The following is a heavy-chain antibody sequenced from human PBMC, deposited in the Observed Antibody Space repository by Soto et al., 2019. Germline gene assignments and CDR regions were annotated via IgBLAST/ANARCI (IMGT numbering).Heavy chain of an antibody. J-gene: IGHJ6*02. CDR1: GFTFSSYG. CDR3: ASHDPHYKVVGATSWFYYYYGMDV. CDR2: IWYDGSNK. V-gene: IGHV3-33*01. D-gene: IGHD1-26*01. Sequence: QVQLVESGGGVVQPGRSLRLSCAASGFTFSSYGMHWVRQAPGKGLEWVAVIWYDGSNKYYADSVKGRFTISRDNSKNTLYLQMNSLRAEDTAVYYCASHDPHYKVVGATSWFYYYYGMDVWGQGTTVTVSS.